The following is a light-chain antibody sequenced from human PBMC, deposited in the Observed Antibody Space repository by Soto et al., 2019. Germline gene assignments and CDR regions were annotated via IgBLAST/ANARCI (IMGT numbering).Light chain of an antibody. Sequence: EIVLTQSPGTLSLSPGERAALSCRASQSVSSSYLAWYQQKPGQAPRLIIYGASSRATGIPDRFSGSGSGTDFTLTISRLEPEDFAVYYCQQYGSSPRTLGQGTRLEIK. CDR3: QQYGSSPRT. J-gene: IGKJ5*01. V-gene: IGKV3-20*01. CDR1: QSVSSSY. CDR2: GAS.